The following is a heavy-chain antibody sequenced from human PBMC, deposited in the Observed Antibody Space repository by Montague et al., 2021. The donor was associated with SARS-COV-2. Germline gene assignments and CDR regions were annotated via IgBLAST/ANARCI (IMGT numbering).Heavy chain of an antibody. Sequence: SETLSLTCSVSGASVSSRDYYWAWIRQPPGKGLEWIGSFYYSGNTYYNPSLRSRVTISVDASKNQFSLKLSSVAAADTAVYYCARDSGRDSSGDFQAGLDYWGQGTLVTVSS. J-gene: IGHJ4*02. CDR2: FYYSGNT. CDR1: GASVSSRDYY. V-gene: IGHV4-39*07. CDR3: ARDSGRDSSGDFQAGLDY. D-gene: IGHD3-22*01.